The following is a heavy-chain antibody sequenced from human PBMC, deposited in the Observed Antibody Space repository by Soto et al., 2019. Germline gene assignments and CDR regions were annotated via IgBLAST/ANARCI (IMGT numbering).Heavy chain of an antibody. J-gene: IGHJ5*02. CDR2: IYSGGST. CDR3: ARTVDYYDSSIGWFDP. Sequence: ESRGGLIQPGGSLRLSCAASGFTVSSNYMSWVRQAPGKGLEWVSVIYSGGSTYYADSVKGRFTISRDNSKNTLYLQMNSLRAEDTAVYYCARTVDYYDSSIGWFDPWGQGTLVTVSS. D-gene: IGHD3-22*01. CDR1: GFTVSSNY. V-gene: IGHV3-53*01.